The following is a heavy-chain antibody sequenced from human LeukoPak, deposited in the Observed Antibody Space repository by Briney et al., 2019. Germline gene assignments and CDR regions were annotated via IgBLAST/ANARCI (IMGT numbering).Heavy chain of an antibody. CDR3: ATEGKMVRGVYTDY. Sequence: ASVKVSCKASGYTFTNYDINWVRQATGQGLEWMGWVNPNSGNTGYAQKFQGRVTMTRNTSINTAYMELSSLRSEDTAVYYCATEGKMVRGVYTDYWGQGTLVTVSS. CDR1: GYTFTNYD. D-gene: IGHD3-10*01. CDR2: VNPNSGNT. V-gene: IGHV1-8*01. J-gene: IGHJ4*02.